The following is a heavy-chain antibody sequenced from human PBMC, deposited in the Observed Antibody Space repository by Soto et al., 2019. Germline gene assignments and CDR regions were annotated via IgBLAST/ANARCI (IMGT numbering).Heavy chain of an antibody. Sequence: PWEALSLTCAVTVDSVSSRSYYWVWLLQPPGKGLEWIGSIYYSGSTYNNPSLRSRVSMSIDTSKDQFSLRLKSVTAADRAMYFCARQRTSVVTQAYFDVWGPGSLVTVSS. V-gene: IGHV4-39*01. CDR2: IYYSGST. J-gene: IGHJ4*02. CDR3: ARQRTSVVTQAYFDV. CDR1: VDSVSSRSYY. D-gene: IGHD2-21*02.